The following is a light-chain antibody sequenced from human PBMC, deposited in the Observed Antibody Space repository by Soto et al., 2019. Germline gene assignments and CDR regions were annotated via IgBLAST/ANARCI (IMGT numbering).Light chain of an antibody. CDR3: CSYSRSSPYV. Sequence: QSVLTHPASLSGAPGQSITISCTGTSSDVGAYNYVSWYQHHPGKVPRLMIFDVSNRPSGVSNRFSGSKSGNTASLTISGLQAEDEADYYCCSYSRSSPYVFGAGTKVTVL. CDR1: SSDVGAYNY. V-gene: IGLV2-14*03. J-gene: IGLJ1*01. CDR2: DVS.